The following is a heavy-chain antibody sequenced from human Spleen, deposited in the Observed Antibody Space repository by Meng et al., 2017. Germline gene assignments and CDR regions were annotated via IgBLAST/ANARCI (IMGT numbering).Heavy chain of an antibody. Sequence: GGSLRLSCAASGITVSSNYMNWVRQAPGKGLEWVAVIYADGSTYYGDSVKGRFIISRDNSENTIFLEMNTLRSEDTALYFCARSDSGTFFAYFDYWGQGTLVTVSS. J-gene: IGHJ4*02. V-gene: IGHV3-66*02. CDR2: IYADGST. CDR3: ARSDSGTFFAYFDY. CDR1: GITVSSNY. D-gene: IGHD1-26*01.